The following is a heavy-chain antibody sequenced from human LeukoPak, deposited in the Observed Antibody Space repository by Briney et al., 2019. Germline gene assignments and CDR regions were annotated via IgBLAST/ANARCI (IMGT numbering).Heavy chain of an antibody. CDR3: ARDVASIAARTRTYNWFDP. D-gene: IGHD6-6*01. CDR1: GGTSSSYA. J-gene: IGHJ5*02. Sequence: SVKVSCKASGGTSSSYAISWVRQAPGQGLEWMGRIIPILGIANYAQKFQGRVTITADKSTSTAYMELSSLRSEDTAVYYCARDVASIAARTRTYNWFDPWGQGTLSPSPQ. CDR2: IIPILGIA. V-gene: IGHV1-69*04.